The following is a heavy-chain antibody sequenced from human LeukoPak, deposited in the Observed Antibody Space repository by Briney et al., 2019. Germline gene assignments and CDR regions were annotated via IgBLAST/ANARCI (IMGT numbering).Heavy chain of an antibody. CDR1: GFTFSSYA. CDR2: ISYDGSNK. D-gene: IGHD6-19*01. Sequence: GGSLRLSCAASGFTFSSYAMHWVRQAPGKGLEWVAVISYDGSNKYYADSVKGRFTISRDNSKNTLYLQMNSLRAEDTAVYYCAREIAVAGTHPYFDYWGQGTLVTVSS. V-gene: IGHV3-30-3*01. J-gene: IGHJ4*02. CDR3: AREIAVAGTHPYFDY.